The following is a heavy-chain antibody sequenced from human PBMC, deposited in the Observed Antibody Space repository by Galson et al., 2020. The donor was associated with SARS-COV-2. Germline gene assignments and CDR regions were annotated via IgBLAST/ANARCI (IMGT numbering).Heavy chain of an antibody. CDR3: ARESGDSGDDSYFFYGMDG. Sequence: GESLKISCEASGFTFSSYWMNWVRQAPGQGLEWVANIKQDGSAKYHVDSVKGRFTISRDNAKNSLYLQMNSLRAEDTAVYYCARESGDSGDDSYFFYGMDGWGQGATVTVSS. J-gene: IGHJ6*02. CDR2: IKQDGSAK. D-gene: IGHD5-12*01. CDR1: GFTFSSYW. V-gene: IGHV3-7*01.